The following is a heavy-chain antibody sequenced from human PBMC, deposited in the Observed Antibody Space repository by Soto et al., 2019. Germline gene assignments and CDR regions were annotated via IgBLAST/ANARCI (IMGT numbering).Heavy chain of an antibody. CDR2: INPNSGGT. CDR3: ARDGATFVYYYYGMDV. CDR1: GYTFTGYY. V-gene: IGHV1-2*02. J-gene: IGHJ6*02. D-gene: IGHD1-26*01. Sequence: GASVKVSCKASGYTFTGYYMHWVRQAPGRGLEWMGWINPNSGGTNYAQKFQGRVTMTRDTSISTAYMELSRLRSDDTAVYYCARDGATFVYYYYGMDVWGQGTTVTVSS.